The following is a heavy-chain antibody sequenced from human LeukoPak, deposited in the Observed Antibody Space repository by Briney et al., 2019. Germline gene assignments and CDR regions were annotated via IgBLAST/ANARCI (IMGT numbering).Heavy chain of an antibody. D-gene: IGHD6-13*01. Sequence: GGSLRLSCAASGFTFSDYYMSWIRQAPGKGLEWVPYISGSTSYTNYADSVKGRFTISRDNAKNSLYLQMNSLRAEDTAVYYCARDLEAANTYYFDYWGQGTMVTVSS. CDR1: GFTFSDYY. V-gene: IGHV3-11*05. J-gene: IGHJ4*02. CDR3: ARDLEAANTYYFDY. CDR2: ISGSTSYT.